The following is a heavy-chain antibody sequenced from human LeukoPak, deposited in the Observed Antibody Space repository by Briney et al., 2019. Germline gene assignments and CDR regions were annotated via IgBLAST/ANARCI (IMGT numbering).Heavy chain of an antibody. D-gene: IGHD3/OR15-3a*01. CDR2: ISSSDTYI. CDR3: ARVVGLVRSVLSDAFDI. CDR1: GFTFSRHS. V-gene: IGHV3-21*01. Sequence: GGSLRLSCAASGFTFSRHSMTWVRQTPGKGLEWVSSISSSDTYISYADSVKGRFTISRDNAKNSLYLQMNSLRVEDTAVYYCARVVGLVRSVLSDAFDIWGQGTVVTVSS. J-gene: IGHJ3*02.